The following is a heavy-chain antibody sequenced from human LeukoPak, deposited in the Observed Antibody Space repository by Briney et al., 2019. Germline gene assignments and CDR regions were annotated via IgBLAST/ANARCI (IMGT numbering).Heavy chain of an antibody. CDR1: GFTFSSYA. CDR2: ISGSGGST. CDR3: AKETWAPFGEGRNWFDP. V-gene: IGHV3-23*01. Sequence: GGSLRLSCAASGFTFSSYAMSWVRQAPGKGLEWVSAISGSGGSTYYADSVKGRFTISRDNSKNTLYLQMNSLRAEDTAVYYCAKETWAPFGEGRNWFDPWGQGTLVTVSS. D-gene: IGHD3-10*01. J-gene: IGHJ5*02.